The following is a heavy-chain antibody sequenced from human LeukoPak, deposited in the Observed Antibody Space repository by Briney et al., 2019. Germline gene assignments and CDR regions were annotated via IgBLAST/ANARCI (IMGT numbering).Heavy chain of an antibody. Sequence: SETLSLTCTVSGGSISSGGYYWSWIRQPPGKGLEWIGYIYHSGSTYYNPSLKSRVTISVDRSKNQFSLKLSSVTAADTAVYYCVKQQLDWGNFDYWGQGTLVTVSS. CDR3: VKQQLDWGNFDY. V-gene: IGHV4-30-2*01. CDR2: IYHSGST. D-gene: IGHD6-13*01. J-gene: IGHJ4*02. CDR1: GGSISSGGYY.